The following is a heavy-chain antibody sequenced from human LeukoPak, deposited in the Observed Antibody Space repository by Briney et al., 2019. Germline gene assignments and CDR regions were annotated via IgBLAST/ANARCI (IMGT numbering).Heavy chain of an antibody. CDR1: GYTFTGYY. J-gene: IGHJ6*04. Sequence: RASVKVSCKASGYTFTGYYMHWVRQAPGQGLEWMGWINPNSGGTNYAQKFQGRVTMTRDTSISTAYMELSRLRSDDTAVYYCARVSGSWFGELLPPGLMDVWAKGPRSPSPQ. V-gene: IGHV1-2*02. CDR2: INPNSGGT. CDR3: ARVSGSWFGELLPPGLMDV. D-gene: IGHD3-10*01.